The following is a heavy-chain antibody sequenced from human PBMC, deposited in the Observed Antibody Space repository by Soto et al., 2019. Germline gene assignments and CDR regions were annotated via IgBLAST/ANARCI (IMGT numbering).Heavy chain of an antibody. CDR2: ISSSSGHI. V-gene: IGHV3-21*01. J-gene: IGHJ4*02. CDR3: TRHWLATREFDY. CDR1: GFTFSSYS. D-gene: IGHD1-26*01. Sequence: GRPLRLSCAASGFTFSSYSMNWARKAPGKGLEWVSSISSSSGHIYYADSLKGRFTISRDNAKNSLYLQMNRLRAEDTAVYYCTRHWLATREFDYWGQGTLVSVSS.